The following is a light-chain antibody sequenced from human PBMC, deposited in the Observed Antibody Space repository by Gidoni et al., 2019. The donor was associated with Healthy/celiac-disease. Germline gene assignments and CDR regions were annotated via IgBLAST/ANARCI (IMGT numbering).Light chain of an antibody. CDR1: QDISNY. Sequence: DIQMTQSPSSLSASVGDRVTITCQASQDISNYLNWYQQKPGKAPTLLIYDASMLETGVPSRFSGSGSGTDFTFTISSLQPEDIATYYCQQYDNLPLTFGGGTKVEIK. J-gene: IGKJ4*01. CDR2: DAS. V-gene: IGKV1-33*01. CDR3: QQYDNLPLT.